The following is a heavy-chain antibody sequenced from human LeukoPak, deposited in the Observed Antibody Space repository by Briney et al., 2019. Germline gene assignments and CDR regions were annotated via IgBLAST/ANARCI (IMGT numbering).Heavy chain of an antibody. J-gene: IGHJ4*02. Sequence: SETLSLTCTASGGSISNYYWSWIRQPPGKGLEWIGYIYYSGSTSYNPSLKSRATISVDTSKNQFSLKLNSVTAADTAVYYCAKGVWELLYDYWGQGTLVTVSS. CDR1: GGSISNYY. CDR2: IYYSGST. V-gene: IGHV4-59*01. CDR3: AKGVWELLYDY. D-gene: IGHD1-26*01.